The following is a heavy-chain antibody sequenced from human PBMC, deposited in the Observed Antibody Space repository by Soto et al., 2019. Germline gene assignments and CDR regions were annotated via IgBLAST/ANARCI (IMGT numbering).Heavy chain of an antibody. CDR3: ARPYGSGSYYQPFDY. Sequence: GESLKISCKGSGYSFTSYWIGWVRQMPGKGLEWMGIIYPGDSDTRHSPSFQGQVTISADKSISTAYLQWSSLEASDTAMYYCARPYGSGSYYQPFDYWGQGTLVTVSS. CDR2: IYPGDSDT. V-gene: IGHV5-51*01. J-gene: IGHJ4*02. CDR1: GYSFTSYW. D-gene: IGHD3-10*01.